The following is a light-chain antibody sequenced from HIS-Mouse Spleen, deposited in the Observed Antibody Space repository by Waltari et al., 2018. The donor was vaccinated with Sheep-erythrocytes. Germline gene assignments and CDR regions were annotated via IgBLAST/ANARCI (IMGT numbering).Light chain of an antibody. J-gene: IGLJ2*01. Sequence: SYELTQPPSVSVSPGQTASITCSGDKLGDKYACWYQQKPGQSPVLVIYQDSKRPSGIPERFSGSHSWNTDTLTISGTQAMDESDYYCQAWDSSTAVFGGGTKLTVL. V-gene: IGLV3-1*01. CDR3: QAWDSSTAV. CDR1: KLGDKY. CDR2: QDS.